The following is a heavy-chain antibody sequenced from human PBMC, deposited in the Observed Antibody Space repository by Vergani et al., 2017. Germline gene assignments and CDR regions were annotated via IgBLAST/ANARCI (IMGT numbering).Heavy chain of an antibody. D-gene: IGHD2-15*01. V-gene: IGHV5-51*01. CDR3: AGQGGGSAAEYYCYYYMDG. CDR2: IYPGDSDT. Sequence: EVQLVQSGAEVKKPGASLKISCKGSGYSFTSYWIGWVRQMPGKGLEWMGIIYPGDSDTRYSPSFQGQVTISAGKSISTAYLQWSSLEASDTAMYYCAGQGGGSAAEYYCYYYMDGWGKGTTVTVSS. CDR1: GYSFTSYW. J-gene: IGHJ6*03.